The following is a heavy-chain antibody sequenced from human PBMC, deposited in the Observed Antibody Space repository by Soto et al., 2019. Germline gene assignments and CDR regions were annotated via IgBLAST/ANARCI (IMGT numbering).Heavy chain of an antibody. J-gene: IGHJ4*02. Sequence: SETLSLTCAVYGGSFSGYYWSWIRQPPGKGLEWIGEINHSGSTNYNPSLKSRVTISVDTSKNQFSLKLSSVTAADTAVYYCARHFEYCGGDCPAFFDYWGQGTLVTVSS. V-gene: IGHV4-34*01. CDR2: INHSGST. CDR1: GGSFSGYY. CDR3: ARHFEYCGGDCPAFFDY. D-gene: IGHD2-21*02.